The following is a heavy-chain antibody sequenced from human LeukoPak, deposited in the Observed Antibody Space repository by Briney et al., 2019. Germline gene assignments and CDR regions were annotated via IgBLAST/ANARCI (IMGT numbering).Heavy chain of an antibody. CDR1: GFTFNTYS. J-gene: IGHJ4*02. V-gene: IGHV3-48*01. CDR2: ISSSSITI. D-gene: IGHD4-17*01. CDR3: ARAIGRSVTTPFDF. Sequence: GGSLRLSCAASGFTFNTYSMNWVRQAPGKGLEWVSYISSSSITIYYADSVKGRVTISRDNAKNSLYLQMNSLRAEDTAVYYCARAIGRSVTTPFDFWGQGTLVTVSS.